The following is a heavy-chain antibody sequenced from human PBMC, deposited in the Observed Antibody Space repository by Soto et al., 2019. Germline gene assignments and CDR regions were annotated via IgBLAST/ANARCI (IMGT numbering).Heavy chain of an antibody. Sequence: QVQLVQSGAEVKKPGSSVKVSCKASGGTFNSYALTWVRQAPGHGLEWMGGIIPIFRSTNYAQKFQGRVTITANRSTSTAYMELSSLRSDDTAVYYCARVLHHPYGSGWRSLYWDFDLWGRGTLVTGSS. J-gene: IGHJ2*01. CDR1: GGTFNSYA. V-gene: IGHV1-69*06. D-gene: IGHD6-19*01. CDR3: ARVLHHPYGSGWRSLYWDFDL. CDR2: IIPIFRST.